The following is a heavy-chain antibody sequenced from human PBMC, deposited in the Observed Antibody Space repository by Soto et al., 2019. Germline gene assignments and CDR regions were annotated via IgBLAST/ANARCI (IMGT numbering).Heavy chain of an antibody. CDR3: ARARGGVQD. CDR1: GGSFSGYY. J-gene: IGHJ1*01. D-gene: IGHD3-10*01. Sequence: QVQLQQWGAGLLKPSETLSLTCAVYGGSFSGYYWSWIRQPPGKGLEWIGELNDSGGTNYNASLKSRVTISGDTSKNQFSLKLSLVTAADTAMYYCARARGGVQDWGPGTLVTVSS. V-gene: IGHV4-34*01. CDR2: LNDSGGT.